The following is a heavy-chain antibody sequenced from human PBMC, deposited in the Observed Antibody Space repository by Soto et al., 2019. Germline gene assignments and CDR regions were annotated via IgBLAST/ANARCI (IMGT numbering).Heavy chain of an antibody. Sequence: PGGSLRLSCAASGFTFSSYAMSWVRQAPGKGLEWVSAISGSGGSTYYADSVKGRFTISRDNSKSTLYLQMNSLRAEDTAVYYCAKAGSGARPYYYYGMDVWGQGTTVTVSS. CDR3: AKAGSGARPYYYYGMDV. CDR1: GFTFSSYA. CDR2: ISGSGGST. J-gene: IGHJ6*02. V-gene: IGHV3-23*01. D-gene: IGHD3-10*01.